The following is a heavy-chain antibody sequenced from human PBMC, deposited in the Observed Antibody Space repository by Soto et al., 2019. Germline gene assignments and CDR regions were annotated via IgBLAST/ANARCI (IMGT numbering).Heavy chain of an antibody. J-gene: IGHJ4*02. V-gene: IGHV1-18*01. Sequence: QVQLVQSGAEVKKPGASVKVSCKASGYTFTSYVISWVRQAPGQGLEWMGWISAYNGNTNYAQKLQGRVTMTTKTTTKTAYMELRSRRCDDTAVYYCSGSRASGELGYWGQGTLVTVSS. CDR3: SGSRASGELGY. CDR1: GYTFTSYV. D-gene: IGHD7-27*01. CDR2: ISAYNGNT.